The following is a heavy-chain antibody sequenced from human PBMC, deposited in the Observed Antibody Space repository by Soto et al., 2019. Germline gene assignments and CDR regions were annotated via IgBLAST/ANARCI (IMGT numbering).Heavy chain of an antibody. CDR2: IYHSWST. CDR3: ARELLFYDSDGFSWDDAFDI. Sequence: SETLSVTCAGSAGSLSVISYSWSWIRHRPGKCLDCIGFIYHSWSTYYNPSLKSRVTMSLDRPKNQCSLKLSSVTAADTAVYYCARELLFYDSDGFSWDDAFDIWGQGTMVTVSS. J-gene: IGHJ3*02. V-gene: IGHV4-30-2*01. CDR1: AGSLSVISYS. D-gene: IGHD3-22*01.